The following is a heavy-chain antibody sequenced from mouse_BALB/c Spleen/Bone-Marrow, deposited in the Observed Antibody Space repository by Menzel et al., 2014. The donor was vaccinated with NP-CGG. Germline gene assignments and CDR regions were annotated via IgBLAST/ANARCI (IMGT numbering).Heavy chain of an antibody. CDR3: AGGAISIDY. J-gene: IGHJ2*01. CDR2: IYPGGDDT. V-gene: IGHV1-80*01. Sequence: VQLQQSGAELVRPGSSVKISCKASGYAFSLYWVNWVKQRPGQGLEWIGQIYPGGDDTYYNGKFKGKATVTADRSSSTAYMRLSSLASEDSSVYFCAGGAISIDYWGHGTTLTVSS. CDR1: GYAFSLYW.